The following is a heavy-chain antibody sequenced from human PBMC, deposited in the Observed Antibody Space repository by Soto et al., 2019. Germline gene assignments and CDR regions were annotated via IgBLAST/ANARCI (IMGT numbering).Heavy chain of an antibody. CDR3: ARRRPLRNWFDP. CDR1: GGSFSGYY. V-gene: IGHV4-34*01. D-gene: IGHD4-17*01. CDR2: INHSGST. Sequence: SETLSLTCAVYGGSFSGYYWSWIRQPPGKGLEWIGEINHSGSTNYNPSLKSRVTISVDTSKNQFSLKLSSVTAADTAVYYCARRRPLRNWFDPWGQGTLVTVSS. J-gene: IGHJ5*02.